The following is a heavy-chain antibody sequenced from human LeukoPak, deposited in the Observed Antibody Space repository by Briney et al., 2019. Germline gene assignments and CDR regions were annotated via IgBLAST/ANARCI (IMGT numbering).Heavy chain of an antibody. CDR2: INTNTGNP. D-gene: IGHD3-10*01. J-gene: IGHJ6*03. CDR1: GYTFTSYA. V-gene: IGHV7-4-1*02. Sequence: GASVKVSCKASGYTFTSYAMNWVRQAPGQGLEWMGWINTNTGNPTYAQGFTGRFVFSLDTSVSTAYLQISSLKAEDTAVYYCARANSLLWFGEIYYYYYMDVWGKGTTVTVSS. CDR3: ARANSLLWFGEIYYYYYMDV.